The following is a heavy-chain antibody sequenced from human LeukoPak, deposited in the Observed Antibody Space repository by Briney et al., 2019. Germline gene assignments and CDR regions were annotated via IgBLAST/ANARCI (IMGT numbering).Heavy chain of an antibody. Sequence: GGSLRLSCAASGFTFSNYGMHWVRQAPGKGLEWVAVMWYDGSNKYYTDSVKGRFTISRDNSKNTLSLQMNSLSREDTAIYYCVRRGGSDGWGAFDIWGQGTVVTVSS. J-gene: IGHJ3*02. CDR1: GFTFSNYG. V-gene: IGHV3-33*01. CDR2: MWYDGSNK. D-gene: IGHD5-24*01. CDR3: VRRGGSDGWGAFDI.